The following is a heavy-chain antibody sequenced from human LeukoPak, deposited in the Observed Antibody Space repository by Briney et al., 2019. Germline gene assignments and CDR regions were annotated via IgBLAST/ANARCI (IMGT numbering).Heavy chain of an antibody. CDR2: IYYRGST. D-gene: IGHD3-10*01. V-gene: IGHV4-39*01. CDR1: GGSISSSSYY. J-gene: IGHJ4*02. CDR3: ARGFYGSGSQFDY. Sequence: SETLSLTCTVSGGSISSSSYYWGWIRQPPGKGLEWIGSIYYRGSTYYNPSLKSRVTISVDTSKDQFSLNLSSVTAADTAVYYCARGFYGSGSQFDYWGQGTLVTVSS.